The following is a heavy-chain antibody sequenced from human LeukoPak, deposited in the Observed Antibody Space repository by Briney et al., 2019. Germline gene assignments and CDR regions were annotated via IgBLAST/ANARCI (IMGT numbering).Heavy chain of an antibody. CDR1: GFTVSSNY. V-gene: IGHV3-53*01. D-gene: IGHD3-16*01. Sequence: GGSLRLSCAASGFTVSSNYMSWVRQAPGKGLEWVSVIYSGGKTYYADSVKGRFTISRDNSKNTLYLQMNSLRAEDTAVYSCARVYDLLFDYWGQGTLVTVSS. CDR2: IYSGGKT. J-gene: IGHJ4*02. CDR3: ARVYDLLFDY.